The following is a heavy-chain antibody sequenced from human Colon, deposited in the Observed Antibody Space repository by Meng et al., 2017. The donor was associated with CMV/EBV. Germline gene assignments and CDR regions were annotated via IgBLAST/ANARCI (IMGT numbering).Heavy chain of an antibody. Sequence: CATSGVSFSNYAMSWIRQAPGKGLEWISYISSSGRTIHDAESVRGRFTISRDNSRNSLSLQMSNMRADDTAVYYCVRTPAATTGWFDPWGQGTLVTVSS. J-gene: IGHJ5*02. D-gene: IGHD1-26*01. CDR1: GVSFSNYA. V-gene: IGHV3-11*01. CDR3: VRTPAATTGWFDP. CDR2: ISSSGRTI.